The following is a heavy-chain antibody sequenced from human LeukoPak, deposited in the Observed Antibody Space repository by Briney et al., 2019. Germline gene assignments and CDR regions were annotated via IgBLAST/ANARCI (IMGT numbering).Heavy chain of an antibody. J-gene: IGHJ4*02. V-gene: IGHV3-30-3*01. CDR3: ARESGGGVDY. CDR1: GFTFGFHG. CDR2: ISSDGTDQ. D-gene: IGHD3-16*01. Sequence: GGSLRLSCSGSGFTFGFHGVHWVRQAPGKGLEWVAVISSDGTDQRYADSMKGRSSISRDNSKNTVSLQMHSLRVEDTAVYYCARESGGGVDYWGQGTLVTVSS.